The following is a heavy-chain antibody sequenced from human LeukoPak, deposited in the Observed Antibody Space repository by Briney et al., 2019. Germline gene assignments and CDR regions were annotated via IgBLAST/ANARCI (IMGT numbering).Heavy chain of an antibody. J-gene: IGHJ5*02. CDR2: IYYSGST. Sequence: SETLSLTCTFSGGSIRDDYWSWIRQPPGKGLEWIGNIYYSGSTKYNPSLKSRVTISIDTSRNQFSLKLTSVTAADTAVYYCARDVDTSGHSSRLDPWGQGTLVTVSS. D-gene: IGHD3-3*01. CDR1: GGSIRDDY. V-gene: IGHV4-59*01. CDR3: ARDVDTSGHSSRLDP.